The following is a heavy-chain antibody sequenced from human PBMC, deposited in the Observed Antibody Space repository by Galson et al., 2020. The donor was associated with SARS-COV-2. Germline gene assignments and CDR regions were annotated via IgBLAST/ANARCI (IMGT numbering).Heavy chain of an antibody. J-gene: IGHJ6*02. Sequence: SQTLSLTCSVSGDSISSSGYYWGWIRQPPGKGLEWIGSIYYSGTTYSNPSLKSRLTMSVDTSKNQFSLRLTSVTAADTAVYYCASGLYDSSGHYSYYYYGMDVWGQGTTVTVSS. CDR2: IYYSGTT. CDR1: GDSISSSGYY. D-gene: IGHD3-22*01. V-gene: IGHV4-39*01. CDR3: ASGLYDSSGHYSYYYYGMDV.